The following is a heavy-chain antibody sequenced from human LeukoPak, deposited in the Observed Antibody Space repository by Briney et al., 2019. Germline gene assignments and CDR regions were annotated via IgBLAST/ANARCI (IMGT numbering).Heavy chain of an antibody. V-gene: IGHV4-59*01. D-gene: IGHD6-19*01. CDR3: ARGRQWLDDAFDI. Sequence: SETLSLTCTVSGGSISSYYWSWIRQPPGKGLEWIGYIYYSGSTNYNPSLKSRVTISVDTSKNQFSLKLSSVTAADAAVYYCARGRQWLDDAFDIWGQGTIVTVSS. CDR2: IYYSGST. J-gene: IGHJ3*02. CDR1: GGSISSYY.